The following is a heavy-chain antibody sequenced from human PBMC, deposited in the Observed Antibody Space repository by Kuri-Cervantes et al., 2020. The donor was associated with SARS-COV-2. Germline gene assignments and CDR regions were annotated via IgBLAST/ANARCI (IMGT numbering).Heavy chain of an antibody. D-gene: IGHD2-2*02. V-gene: IGHV3-48*03. J-gene: IGHJ4*02. Sequence: GESLKISCVGSGFTFSSYEMNWVRQAPGKGLEWVSYISTTGSALYYADSVKGRFTISRDNAKNSLYLQMNSLRAEDTAVYHCASNLGYCSSTSCYTPFDYWGQGTLVTVSS. CDR1: GFTFSSYE. CDR2: ISTTGSAL. CDR3: ASNLGYCSSTSCYTPFDY.